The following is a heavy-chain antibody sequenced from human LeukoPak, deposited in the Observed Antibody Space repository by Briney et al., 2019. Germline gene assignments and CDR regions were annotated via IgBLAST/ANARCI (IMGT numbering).Heavy chain of an antibody. D-gene: IGHD4-17*01. CDR2: IYNSGDT. Sequence: SETLSLTCSVSSASIRTYHWCWIRQPAGKGLEWIGRIYNSGDTSYNPSLKSRVTMSLGTSKNQVSLDLNFVTAADTAVYYCATYGDYGSDYWGQGTLVTVSS. CDR3: ATYGDYGSDY. J-gene: IGHJ4*02. V-gene: IGHV4-4*07. CDR1: SASIRTYH.